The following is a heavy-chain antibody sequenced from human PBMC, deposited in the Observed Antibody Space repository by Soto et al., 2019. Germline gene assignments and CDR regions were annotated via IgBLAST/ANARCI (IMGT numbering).Heavy chain of an antibody. CDR1: GFTFSSYG. J-gene: IGHJ4*02. V-gene: IGHV3-30*18. Sequence: GGSLRLSCAASGFTFSSYGMHWVRQAPGKGLEWVAVISYDGSNKYYADSVKGRFTISRDNSNNTLYLQMNSLRAEDTAVYYCAKSARRDGYNNFDYWGQGTLVTVSS. D-gene: IGHD5-12*01. CDR3: AKSARRDGYNNFDY. CDR2: ISYDGSNK.